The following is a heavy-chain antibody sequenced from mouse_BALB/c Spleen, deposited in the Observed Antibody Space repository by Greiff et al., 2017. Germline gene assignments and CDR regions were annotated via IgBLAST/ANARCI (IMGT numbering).Heavy chain of an antibody. V-gene: IGHV3-8*02. J-gene: IGHJ4*01. D-gene: IGHD1-1*01. CDR3: ARGNYGSRNAMDY. CDR1: GDSITSGY. CDR2: ISYSGST. Sequence: EVKLVESGPSLVKPSQTLSLTCSVTGDSITSGYWNWIRKFPGNKLEYMGYISYSGSTYYNPSLKSRISITRDTSKNQYYLQLNSVTTEDTATYYCARGNYGSRNAMDYWGQGTSVTVSS.